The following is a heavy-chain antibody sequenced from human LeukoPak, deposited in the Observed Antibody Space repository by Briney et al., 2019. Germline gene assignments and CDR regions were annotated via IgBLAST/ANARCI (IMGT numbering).Heavy chain of an antibody. Sequence: SETLSLTCAVYGGSFSGYYWSWIRQPAGKGLEWIGRIYTSGSTNYNPSLKSRVTISVDTSKNQFSLKLSSVTAADTAVYYCARDPGRRYGGAYYFDYWGQGTLVTVSS. V-gene: IGHV4-4*07. CDR3: ARDPGRRYGGAYYFDY. CDR1: GGSFSGYY. J-gene: IGHJ4*02. CDR2: IYTSGST. D-gene: IGHD3-16*01.